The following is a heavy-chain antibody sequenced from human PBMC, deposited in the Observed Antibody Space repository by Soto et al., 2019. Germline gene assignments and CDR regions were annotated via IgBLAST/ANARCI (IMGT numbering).Heavy chain of an antibody. CDR1: GGSISSGDYY. CDR3: ARARPYDILTGPRLYFDY. D-gene: IGHD3-9*01. J-gene: IGHJ4*02. CDR2: IYYSGST. V-gene: IGHV4-30-4*01. Sequence: SETLSLTCTVSGGSISSGDYYWSWIRQPPGKGLEWIGYIYYSGSTYYNPSLKSRVTISVDTSKNQFSLKLSSVTAADTAVYYCARARPYDILTGPRLYFDYWGQGTLVTVSS.